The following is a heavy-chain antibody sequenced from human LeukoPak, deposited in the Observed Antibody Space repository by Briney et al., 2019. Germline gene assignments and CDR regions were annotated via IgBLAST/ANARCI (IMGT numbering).Heavy chain of an antibody. CDR3: AKPGYSSSWYRNLDY. CDR1: GFTFSSYA. D-gene: IGHD6-13*01. Sequence: PGGSLRLSCAASGFTFSSYAMGWVRQAPGKGLEWVSTISGSGGSTYYADSVKGRFTISRDNSKNTLYLQVNSLGAEDTALYYCAKPGYSSSWYRNLDYWGQGTLVTVSS. J-gene: IGHJ4*02. CDR2: ISGSGGST. V-gene: IGHV3-23*01.